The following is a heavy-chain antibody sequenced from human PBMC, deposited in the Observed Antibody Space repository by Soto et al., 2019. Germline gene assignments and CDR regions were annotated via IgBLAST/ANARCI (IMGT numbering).Heavy chain of an antibody. Sequence: GSLRLSCVASGLIFLSRAIIFFRHSPFEGLQWVATITDTGGDAKYADSVRGRFVISRDNSQKTLYLQMTSLTAEDSAMYFCARGSTDSYPGSRIFDLWGRGTLVTVSS. CDR3: ARGSTDSYPGSRIFDL. J-gene: IGHJ4*02. CDR1: GLIFLSRA. CDR2: ITDTGGDA. V-gene: IGHV3-23*01. D-gene: IGHD3-10*01.